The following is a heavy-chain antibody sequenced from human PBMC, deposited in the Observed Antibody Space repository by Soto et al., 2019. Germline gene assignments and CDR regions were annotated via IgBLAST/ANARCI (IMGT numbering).Heavy chain of an antibody. CDR3: ARRWGGTFDI. D-gene: IGHD3-10*01. V-gene: IGHV4-59*08. CDR2: IYYSGST. CDR1: GGSISNYY. J-gene: IGHJ3*02. Sequence: SETPSLTCTVSGGSISNYYWSWIRQPPGKGLEWIGYIYYSGSTNYNPSLKSRVTISVDTSKNQFSLKLSSVTAADTAVYYCARRWGGTFDIWGQGTMVTVSS.